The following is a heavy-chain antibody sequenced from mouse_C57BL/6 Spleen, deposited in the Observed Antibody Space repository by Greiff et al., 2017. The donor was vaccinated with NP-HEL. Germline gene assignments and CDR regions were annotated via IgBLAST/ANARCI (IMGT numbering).Heavy chain of an antibody. CDR2: ISSGSSTI. D-gene: IGHD1-1*01. V-gene: IGHV5-17*01. J-gene: IGHJ1*03. CDR1: GFTFSDYG. CDR3: ANLYGSSHWYFDV. Sequence: EVQLVESGGGLVKPGGSLKLSCAASGFTFSDYGMHWVRQAPEKGLEWVAYISSGSSTIYYADTVKGRFTISRDNAKNTLFLQMTSLRSEDTAMYYCANLYGSSHWYFDVWGTGTTVTVSS.